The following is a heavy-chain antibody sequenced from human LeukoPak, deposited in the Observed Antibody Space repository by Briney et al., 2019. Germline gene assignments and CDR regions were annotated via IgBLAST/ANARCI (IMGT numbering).Heavy chain of an antibody. D-gene: IGHD6-19*01. CDR2: ISSSSSTI. CDR3: ARDREQWLVRAFDY. Sequence: GGSLRLSCAASGFTFSSYSMNWVRQAPGKGLEWVSYISSSSSTIYYADSVKGRFTISRDNAKNSLYLQMNSLRAEDTAVYYCARDREQWLVRAFDYWGQGTLVTVYS. V-gene: IGHV3-48*01. CDR1: GFTFSSYS. J-gene: IGHJ4*02.